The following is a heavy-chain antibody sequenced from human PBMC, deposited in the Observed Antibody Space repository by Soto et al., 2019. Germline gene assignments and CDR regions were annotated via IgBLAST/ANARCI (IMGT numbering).Heavy chain of an antibody. CDR2: ISSNGGST. J-gene: IGHJ6*02. CDR1: GFTFSSYA. CDR3: ARDLGITIFGVVSDYYYYGMDV. D-gene: IGHD3-3*01. Sequence: GGSLRLSCAASGFTFSSYAMHWVRQAPGKGLEYVSAISSNGGSTYYANSVKGRFTISRDNSKNTLYLQMNSLRAEDTAVYYCARDLGITIFGVVSDYYYYGMDVWGQGTTVTSP. V-gene: IGHV3-64*01.